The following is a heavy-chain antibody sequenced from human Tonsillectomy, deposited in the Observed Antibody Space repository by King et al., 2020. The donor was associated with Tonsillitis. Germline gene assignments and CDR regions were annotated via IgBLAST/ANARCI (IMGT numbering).Heavy chain of an antibody. CDR1: G. CDR3: ARLYYDSSY. V-gene: IGHV1-69*01. J-gene: IGHJ4*02. Sequence: GISWVRQAPGQGLEWMGGIIPIFSTSNYAHKCQGRVTITADESTSTAYLYLCILISEATAVYYCARLYYDSSYWGQGTLVTVSS. CDR2: IIPIFSTS. D-gene: IGHD3-22*01.